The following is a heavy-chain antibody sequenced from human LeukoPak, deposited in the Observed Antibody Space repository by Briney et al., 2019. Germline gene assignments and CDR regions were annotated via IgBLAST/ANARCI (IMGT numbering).Heavy chain of an antibody. CDR3: ARDRGWRDYYNWFDP. Sequence: SETLSLTCTVSGGSISSYYWSWIRQPPGKGLEWIGYIYYSGSTNYNPSLKSRVTISVDTSKNQFSLKLSSVTAADTAVYYCARDRGWRDYYNWFDPWGQGTLVTVSS. V-gene: IGHV4-59*12. J-gene: IGHJ5*02. CDR2: IYYSGST. D-gene: IGHD3-10*01. CDR1: GGSISSYY.